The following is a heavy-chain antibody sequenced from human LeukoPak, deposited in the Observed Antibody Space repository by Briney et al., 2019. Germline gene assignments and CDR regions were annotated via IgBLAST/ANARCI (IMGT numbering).Heavy chain of an antibody. CDR1: GFTFSSYA. CDR2: ISASAAIT. V-gene: IGHV3-23*01. J-gene: IGHJ4*01. D-gene: IGHD3-9*01. Sequence: PGGSLRLSCAASGFTFSSYAMSWVRQAPGKGPEWVSGISASAAITYYADSVKGRFTISRDNSKNTLYLQMNSLRAEDTAVYYCAKEEIDWDAVRYFHYWGHGALVTVSS. CDR3: AKEEIDWDAVRYFHY.